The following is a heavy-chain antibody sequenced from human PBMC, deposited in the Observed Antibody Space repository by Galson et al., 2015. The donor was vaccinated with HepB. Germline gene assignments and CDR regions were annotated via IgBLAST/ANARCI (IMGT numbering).Heavy chain of an antibody. CDR1: GFTFSSYA. V-gene: IGHV3-30-3*01. CDR2: ISYDGSNK. Sequence: SLRLSCAASGFTFSSYAMHWVRQAPGKGLEWVAVISYDGSNKYYADSVKGRFTISRDNSKNTLYLQMNSLRAEDTAVYYCARESSDPFSGYYSFDYWGQGTLVTVSS. D-gene: IGHD3-22*01. J-gene: IGHJ4*02. CDR3: ARESSDPFSGYYSFDY.